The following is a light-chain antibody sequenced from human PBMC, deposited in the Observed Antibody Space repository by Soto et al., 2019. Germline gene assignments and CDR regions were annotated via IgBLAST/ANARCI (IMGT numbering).Light chain of an antibody. CDR3: QQYNTYPIT. J-gene: IGKJ5*01. CDR1: QSISTW. V-gene: IGKV1-5*03. CDR2: KAS. Sequence: DIQMTQSPSTLSASVGDRVTITCRASQSISTWLAWYQQKPGKAPKLLIYKASSLESGVPSRFSSSGSGTEFTLTISSLQPDDFATYYCQQYNTYPITFGQGTRLEI.